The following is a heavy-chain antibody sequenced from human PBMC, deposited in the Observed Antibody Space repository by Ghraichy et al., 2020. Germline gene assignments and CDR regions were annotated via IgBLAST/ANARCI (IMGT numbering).Heavy chain of an antibody. D-gene: IGHD6-19*01. V-gene: IGHV1-18*01. CDR2: ISAYNGNT. CDR1: GAHFCSPV. J-gene: IGHJ4*02. Sequence: ASVKVSCKVGGAHFCSPVTFRVRVGRRLRVERMGWISAYNGNTKYAQKLQGRVTMTTDTSTSTAYMELRSLRSDDTAVYYCARDVDSHGWYEFDYWGQGTLVTGSS. CDR3: ARDVDSHGWYEFDY.